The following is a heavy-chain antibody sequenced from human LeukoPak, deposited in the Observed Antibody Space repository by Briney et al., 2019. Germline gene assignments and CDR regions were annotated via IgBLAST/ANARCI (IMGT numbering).Heavy chain of an antibody. CDR1: GYSISSGYY. CDR3: ARRGGSGKYHY. D-gene: IGHD3-10*01. Sequence: SETLSLTCTVSGYSISSGYYWGWIRQPPGKGLEWIGSIYHSGSTYYNPSLKSRVTISVDTSKNQFSLKLSSVTAADTAVYYCARRGGSGKYHYWGQGTLVTVSS. CDR2: IYHSGST. V-gene: IGHV4-38-2*02. J-gene: IGHJ4*02.